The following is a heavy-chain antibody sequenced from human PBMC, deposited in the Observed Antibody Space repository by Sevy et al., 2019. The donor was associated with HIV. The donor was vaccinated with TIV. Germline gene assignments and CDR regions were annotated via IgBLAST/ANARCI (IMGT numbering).Heavy chain of an antibody. D-gene: IGHD5-12*01. CDR2: IYSGSNT. Sequence: GGSLRLSCAASGFSVSTNYMSWVRQAPGKGLEWVSAIYSGSNTYYADSVKGRFTISRDNSKNTVYLQINSLRAEDTAVYYCARETLSGYNLWGQVTLVTVSS. CDR3: ARETLSGYNL. J-gene: IGHJ5*02. CDR1: GFSVSTNY. V-gene: IGHV3-53*01.